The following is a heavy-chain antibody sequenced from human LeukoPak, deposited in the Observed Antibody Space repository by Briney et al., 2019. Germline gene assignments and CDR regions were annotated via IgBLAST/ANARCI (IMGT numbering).Heavy chain of an antibody. CDR2: SRDKGNSYST. D-gene: IGHD6-6*01. Sequence: GGSLRLSCAASGFTFSDHYIDWVRQAPGKGLEWVGRSRDKGNSYSTAYAASVRGRFTISRDDSKNSLYLQMNSLKIEDTAVYYCTRLGIAPRDFDYCGQGTLVTVSS. CDR1: GFTFSDHY. V-gene: IGHV3-72*01. J-gene: IGHJ4*02. CDR3: TRLGIAPRDFDY.